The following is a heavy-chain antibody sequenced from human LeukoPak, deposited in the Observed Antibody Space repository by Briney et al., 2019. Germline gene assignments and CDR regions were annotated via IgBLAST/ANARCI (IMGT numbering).Heavy chain of an antibody. V-gene: IGHV3-23*01. CDR3: ARGYSSLDP. J-gene: IGHJ5*02. D-gene: IGHD6-19*01. Sequence: GGSLRLSCAASGFTFSSYAMSWVRQAPGKGLEWVSGISSTGGSTYYADSVKGRFTISRDNSKNTLYLRMNSLTAEDTAVYYCARGYSSLDPWGRGTLVTVSS. CDR2: ISSTGGST. CDR1: GFTFSSYA.